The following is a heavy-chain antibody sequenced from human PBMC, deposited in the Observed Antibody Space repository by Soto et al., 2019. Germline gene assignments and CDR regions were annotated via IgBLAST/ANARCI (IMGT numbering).Heavy chain of an antibody. CDR3: ARSGSGSGWL. D-gene: IGHD6-19*01. J-gene: IGHJ4*02. CDR2: IHYSGST. CDR1: GGSVSSGRFY. Sequence: SETLSLTCTVSGGSVSSGRFYWSWIRQPPGKGLEWIGYIHYSGSTKYNPSLRSRVTISVDTSKNQFSLKLTSVTAADTAVYYCARSGSGSGWLGGQGTLVTVSS. V-gene: IGHV4-61*01.